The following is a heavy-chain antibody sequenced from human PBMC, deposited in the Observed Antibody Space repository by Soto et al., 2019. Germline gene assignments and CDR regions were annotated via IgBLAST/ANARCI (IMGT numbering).Heavy chain of an antibody. CDR2: ISYDGSNK. V-gene: IGHV3-30-3*01. CDR3: ARGALAVADAFDY. J-gene: IGHJ4*02. Sequence: AGGSLRLSCAASGFTFSDYAIHWVRQTPGKGLEWVAVISYDGSNKYYADSVKGRFTISRDNSKNTLYLQMNSLRAEDTAVYYCARGALAVADAFDYWGQGTLVTVSS. CDR1: GFTFSDYA. D-gene: IGHD6-19*01.